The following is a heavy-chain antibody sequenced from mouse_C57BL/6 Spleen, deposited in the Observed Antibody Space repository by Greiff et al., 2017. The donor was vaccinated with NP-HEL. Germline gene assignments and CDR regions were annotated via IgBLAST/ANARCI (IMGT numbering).Heavy chain of an antibody. CDR2: IYPGDGDT. Sequence: VQLQQSGPELVKPGASVKISCKASGYAFSSSWMNWVKQRPGKGLEWIGRIYPGDGDTNYNGKFKGKATLTADKSSSTAYMQLSSLTSEDSAVYFCARGQLRPHYFDYWGQGTTLTVSS. D-gene: IGHD3-2*02. CDR3: ARGQLRPHYFDY. CDR1: GYAFSSSW. J-gene: IGHJ2*01. V-gene: IGHV1-82*01.